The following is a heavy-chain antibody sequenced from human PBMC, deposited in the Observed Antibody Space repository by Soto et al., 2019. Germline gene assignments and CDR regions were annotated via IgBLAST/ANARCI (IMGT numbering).Heavy chain of an antibody. Sequence: QPGGSLRLSCAASGFTFSSYGMHWVRQAPGKGLEWVAVISYDGSNKYYADSVKGRFTISRDNSKDTLYLQMNSLRAEDTAVYYCAKGVVLWSISGFDYWGQGTLVTVSS. CDR1: GFTFSSYG. CDR3: AKGVVLWSISGFDY. CDR2: ISYDGSNK. D-gene: IGHD3-10*01. J-gene: IGHJ4*02. V-gene: IGHV3-30*18.